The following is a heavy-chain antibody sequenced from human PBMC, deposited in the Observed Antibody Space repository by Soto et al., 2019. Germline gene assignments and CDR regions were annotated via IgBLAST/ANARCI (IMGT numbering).Heavy chain of an antibody. Sequence: SETLSLTCTVSGGSVSSGSYYWNWIRQPPGKGLEWIGYIYYSGSTNYHPSLKSRVTISVDTSKNQFSLKLSSVTAADTAVYYCARVPYDNKAGFDYYGMDVWGQGTTVTVSS. CDR3: ARVPYDNKAGFDYYGMDV. V-gene: IGHV4-61*01. J-gene: IGHJ6*02. CDR2: IYYSGST. CDR1: GGSVSSGSYY. D-gene: IGHD3-22*01.